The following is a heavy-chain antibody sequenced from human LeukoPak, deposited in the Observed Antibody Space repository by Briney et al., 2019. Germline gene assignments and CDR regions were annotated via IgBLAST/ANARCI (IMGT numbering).Heavy chain of an antibody. CDR3: ASIKGAAAAGRYYYYHYGMDV. CDR2: INPNSGGT. J-gene: IGHJ6*02. Sequence: ASVKVSCKASGYTFTGYYMHWVRQAPGQGLEWMGRINPNSGGTNYAQKFQGRVTMTRDTSISTAYMELSRLRSDDTAVYYCASIKGAAAAGRYYYYHYGMDVWGQGTTVTVSS. D-gene: IGHD6-13*01. CDR1: GYTFTGYY. V-gene: IGHV1-2*06.